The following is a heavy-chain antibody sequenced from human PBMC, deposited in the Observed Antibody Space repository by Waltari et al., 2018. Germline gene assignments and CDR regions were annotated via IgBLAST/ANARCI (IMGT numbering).Heavy chain of an antibody. V-gene: IGHV1-69*01. D-gene: IGHD3-9*01. CDR3: ASLHRRVLRYFDWSEYYFDY. CDR1: GGTFSSYA. CDR2: IIPIVGTA. J-gene: IGHJ4*02. Sequence: QVQLVQSGAEVKKPGSSVKVSCKASGGTFSSYAISWVRQAPGQGLAWMGGIIPIVGTANYGHKVQGRVTITADESTSTAYMELGSLRSEETAVYYCASLHRRVLRYFDWSEYYFDYWGQGTLVTVSS.